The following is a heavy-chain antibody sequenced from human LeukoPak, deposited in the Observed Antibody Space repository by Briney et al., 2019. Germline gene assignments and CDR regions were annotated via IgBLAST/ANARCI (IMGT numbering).Heavy chain of an antibody. V-gene: IGHV3-21*01. CDR3: VRDLIWYYYGSSGYS. D-gene: IGHD3-22*01. J-gene: IGHJ4*02. CDR1: GFTFSSYW. CDR2: ISSSSSYI. Sequence: PGGSLRLSCAASGFTFSSYWMSWVRQAPGKGLEWVSSISSSSSYIYYADSVKGRFTISRDNAKNSLYLQMNSLRAEDTAVYYCVRDLIWYYYGSSGYSWGQGTLVTVSS.